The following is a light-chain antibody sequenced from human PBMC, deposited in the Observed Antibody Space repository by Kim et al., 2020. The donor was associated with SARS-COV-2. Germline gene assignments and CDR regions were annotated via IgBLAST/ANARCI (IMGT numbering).Light chain of an antibody. CDR3: QQRSKWPRTIT. CDR1: ESITNN. J-gene: IGKJ5*01. V-gene: IGKV3-11*01. Sequence: PADSVTPSCSASESITNNLVWYQQKPGQAPRLLIYDVSHRATGVPARFSGSGSGTDFTLTITNLEPEDFAIYYCQQRSKWPRTITFGQGTRLEIK. CDR2: DVS.